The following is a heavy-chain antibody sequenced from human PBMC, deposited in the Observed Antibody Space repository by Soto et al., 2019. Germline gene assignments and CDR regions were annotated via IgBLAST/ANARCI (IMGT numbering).Heavy chain of an antibody. D-gene: IGHD6-19*01. J-gene: IGHJ6*02. CDR1: GGSFSGYY. Sequence: PSETLSLTCAVYGGSFSGYYWSWIRQPPGKGLEWIGEINHSGSTNYNPSLKSRVTISVDTSKNQFSLKLSSVTAADTAVYYCARVFMRRSGRLLYYYGMDVWGQGTTVTVSS. CDR2: INHSGST. CDR3: ARVFMRRSGRLLYYYGMDV. V-gene: IGHV4-34*01.